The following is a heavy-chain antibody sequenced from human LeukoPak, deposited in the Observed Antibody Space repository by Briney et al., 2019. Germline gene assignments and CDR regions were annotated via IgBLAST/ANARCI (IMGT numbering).Heavy chain of an antibody. Sequence: RGSLRLSCAVSEFPFTRAWMTWVRQAPGKGLEWVGRIKSKTDGGTTDYAAPVKGRFSISRDDSKNTLYLQMNSLETEDTAMYYCTTCGYDRCGAFDIWGQGTVVTVSS. D-gene: IGHD5-12*01. CDR2: IKSKTDGGTT. CDR3: TTCGYDRCGAFDI. J-gene: IGHJ3*02. CDR1: EFPFTRAW. V-gene: IGHV3-15*01.